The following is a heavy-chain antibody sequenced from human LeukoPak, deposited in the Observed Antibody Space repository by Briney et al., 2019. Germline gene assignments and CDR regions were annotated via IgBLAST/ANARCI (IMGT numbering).Heavy chain of an antibody. CDR1: GYTFNTYW. D-gene: IGHD3-3*01. V-gene: IGHV5-51*01. Sequence: GESLNISCKCSGYTFNTYWIGWVRQMPGQGLDVMGAIYPGDSDTRYSPSFQGQITISVDKSISPAFLQWSSLMASDTAMYYCVRSSGDYDFWTGHENWFDPWGRGTLVTVSS. CDR2: IYPGDSDT. J-gene: IGHJ5*02. CDR3: VRSSGDYDFWTGHENWFDP.